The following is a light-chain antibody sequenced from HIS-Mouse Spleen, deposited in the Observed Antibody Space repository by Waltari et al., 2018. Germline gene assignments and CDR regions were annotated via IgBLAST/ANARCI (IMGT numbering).Light chain of an antibody. CDR1: SSDVGGYNY. V-gene: IGLV2-11*01. J-gene: IGLJ2*01. CDR3: CSYAGSYPVV. CDR2: DVS. Sequence: QSALTQPRSVSGSPGQSVTISCTGTSSDVGGYNYVSWYQQHPGKAPKLMFYDVSKRPAGIPDLFSGSKSGNTASLTISGLQAEDEADYYCCSYAGSYPVVFGGGTKLTVL.